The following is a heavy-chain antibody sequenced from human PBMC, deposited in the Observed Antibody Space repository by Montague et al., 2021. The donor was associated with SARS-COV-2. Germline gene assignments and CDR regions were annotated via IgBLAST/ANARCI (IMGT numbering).Heavy chain of an antibody. CDR1: GGSISSSNYY. J-gene: IGHJ6*02. CDR3: ACDDIVLQGVTKGMDV. CDR2: MYYNGSY. Sequence: SETLSLTCTVSGGSISSSNYYWVWIRQPPGKGLEWIVNMYYNGSYYSNPSLKSRVTISIDTSKNQFSLKLITVTAADTAVYYCACDDIVLQGVTKGMDVWGQGTTVTVSS. V-gene: IGHV4-39*07. D-gene: IGHD2-15*01.